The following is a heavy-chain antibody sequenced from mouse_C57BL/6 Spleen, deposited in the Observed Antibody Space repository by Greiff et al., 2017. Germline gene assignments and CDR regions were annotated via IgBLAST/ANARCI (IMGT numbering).Heavy chain of an antibody. D-gene: IGHD2-4*01. J-gene: IGHJ4*01. CDR2: INPNNGGT. V-gene: IGHV1-22*01. Sequence: EVQLHQSGPELVKPGASVKMSCKASGYTFTDYNMHWVKQSHGKSLEWIGYINPNNGGTSYNQKFKGKATLTVNKSSSTAYMELRSLTSEDSAVYYCARYDYGGIYYAMDYWGQGTSVTVSS. CDR3: ARYDYGGIYYAMDY. CDR1: GYTFTDYN.